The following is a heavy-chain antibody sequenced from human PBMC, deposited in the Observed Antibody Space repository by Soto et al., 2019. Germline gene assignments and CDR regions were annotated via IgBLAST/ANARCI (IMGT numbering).Heavy chain of an antibody. V-gene: IGHV1-3*01. Sequence: ASVKVSCKASGYTFTSYDLHWVRQAPGQRLEWMGWINAGNGNTKYSQKFQGRVTITRDTSASTAYMELSSLRSEDTAVYYCPRDKITGILDYWGQGTLVTVSS. CDR3: PRDKITGILDY. CDR2: INAGNGNT. D-gene: IGHD1-20*01. CDR1: GYTFTSYD. J-gene: IGHJ4*02.